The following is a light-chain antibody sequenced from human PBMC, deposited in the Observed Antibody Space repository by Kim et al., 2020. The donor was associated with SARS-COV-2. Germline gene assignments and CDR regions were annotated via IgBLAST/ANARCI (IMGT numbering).Light chain of an antibody. CDR2: DAS. Sequence: EIVLTQSPGTLSLSPGERVTLSCRASQNIGSSLGCYQHNPGQAPRLLIGDASNRATGIPARFSGSGSGTAFTLTISSLEPADFAIYYCQQRSSWPLTFGGGTKVDIK. V-gene: IGKV3-11*01. CDR1: QNIGSS. CDR3: QQRSSWPLT. J-gene: IGKJ4*01.